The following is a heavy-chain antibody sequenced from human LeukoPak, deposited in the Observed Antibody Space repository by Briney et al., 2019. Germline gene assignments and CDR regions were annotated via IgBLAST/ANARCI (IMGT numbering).Heavy chain of an antibody. CDR3: ATGTGYNWKGLAFDI. J-gene: IGHJ3*02. V-gene: IGHV3-23*01. CDR1: GFTFSSYA. CDR2: ISGSGGST. D-gene: IGHD5-24*01. Sequence: GGSLRLSCAASGFTFSSYAMSWVRQAPAKGPEGVSAISGSGGSTYYADSVKVRFTISSDNSKDTLYLQMNHLRGAGTAVYLFATGTGYNWKGLAFDIWGQGTMVTVSS.